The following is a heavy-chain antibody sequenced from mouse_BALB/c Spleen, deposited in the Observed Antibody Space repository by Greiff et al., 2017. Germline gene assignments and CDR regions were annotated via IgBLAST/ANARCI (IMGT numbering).Heavy chain of an antibody. CDR2: ISSGGSYT. CDR3: ARDGYGSSLSYFDV. CDR1: GFTFSSYA. J-gene: IGHJ1*01. Sequence: EVQRVESGGGLVQPGGSRKLSCAASGFTFSSYAMSWVRQSPEKRLEWVAEISSGGSYTYYPDTVTGRFTISRDNAKNTLYLEMSSLRSEDTAMYYCARDGYGSSLSYFDVWGAGTTVTVSS. D-gene: IGHD1-1*01. V-gene: IGHV5-9-4*01.